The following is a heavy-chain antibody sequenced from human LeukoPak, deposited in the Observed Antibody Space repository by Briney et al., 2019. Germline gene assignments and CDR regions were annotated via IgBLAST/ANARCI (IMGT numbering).Heavy chain of an antibody. CDR1: GFTVGSYA. Sequence: GGSLRLSCAGAGFTVGSYAMSWVRQAPGKGLEWVSAISGNGYNTYYADSVKGRFTISSDTSGTTLYLQMHNLRAEDTAVYYCAKGVRLWFAFYFDYWGQGTLVTVSS. CDR3: AKGVRLWFAFYFDY. J-gene: IGHJ4*02. V-gene: IGHV3-23*01. D-gene: IGHD3-10*01. CDR2: ISGNGYNT.